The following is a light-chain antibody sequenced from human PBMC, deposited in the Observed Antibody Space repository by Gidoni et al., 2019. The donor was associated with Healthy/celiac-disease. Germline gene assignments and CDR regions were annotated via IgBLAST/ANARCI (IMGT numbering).Light chain of an antibody. CDR3: QQSYSTPYT. V-gene: IGKV1-39*01. CDR2: AAS. J-gene: IGKJ2*01. Sequence: DIQLTQSPSSLSASVGYRVTITCRASQSISSYLNWYQQKPGKAPKLLIYAASSLQSGVPSRCSGSGSGTDFTLTISILQPEDFANYYCQQSYSTPYTFXQXTKLEIK. CDR1: QSISSY.